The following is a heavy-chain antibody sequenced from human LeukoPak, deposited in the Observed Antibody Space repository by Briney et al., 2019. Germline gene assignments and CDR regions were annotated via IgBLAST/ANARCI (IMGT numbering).Heavy chain of an antibody. CDR1: GGSISSSSYY. D-gene: IGHD2-15*01. Sequence: SETLSLTCTVSGGSISSSSYYSGCIRHPPGKWLEWIVSIFYSGSTYYNPSLKSRVTISVDTSKNQFSLKLSSVTAADTAVYYCARHVPARVAARWFDPWGQGTLVTVSS. CDR2: IFYSGST. V-gene: IGHV4-39*01. CDR3: ARHVPARVAARWFDP. J-gene: IGHJ5*02.